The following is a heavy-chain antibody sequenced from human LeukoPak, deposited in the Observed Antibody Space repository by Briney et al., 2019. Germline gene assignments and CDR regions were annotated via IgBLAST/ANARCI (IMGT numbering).Heavy chain of an antibody. CDR2: IIPIFGTA. J-gene: IGHJ3*02. V-gene: IGHV1-69*05. CDR3: ARDRPHTVTPFLGAFDI. D-gene: IGHD4-17*01. CDR1: GGTFISYA. Sequence: SVKVSCKASGGTFISYAISWVRQAPGQGLEWMGRIIPIFGTANYAQNFKGRVTITTDESTSTAYMELSSLRSEDTAVYYCARDRPHTVTPFLGAFDIWGQGTMVTVSS.